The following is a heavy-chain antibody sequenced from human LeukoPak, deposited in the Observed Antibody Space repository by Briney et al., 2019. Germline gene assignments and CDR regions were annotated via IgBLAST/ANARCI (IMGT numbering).Heavy chain of an antibody. V-gene: IGHV3-21*01. Sequence: PGGSLRPSCAASGFTFSSYSMNWVRQAPGRGLEWVSSISSSSSYIYYADSVKGRFTISRDNAKNSLYLQMNSLRAEDTAVYYCARSWGYCSGGSCPDLFDYWGQGNLVAVSS. CDR1: GFTFSSYS. CDR2: ISSSSSYI. CDR3: ARSWGYCSGGSCPDLFDY. D-gene: IGHD2-15*01. J-gene: IGHJ4*02.